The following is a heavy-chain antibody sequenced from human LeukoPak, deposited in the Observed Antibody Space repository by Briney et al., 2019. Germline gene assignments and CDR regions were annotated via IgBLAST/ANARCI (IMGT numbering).Heavy chain of an antibody. D-gene: IGHD1-14*01. Sequence: PSETLSLTCAVYGGSFSGYYWIWIRQPPGKGLEWIGVIDHSSSTNYNPSLKSRVTISVDTSKNQFSLNLSSVTAADTAVYYCARGHNRAFDYWGQGTLVTVSS. V-gene: IGHV4-34*01. CDR3: ARGHNRAFDY. CDR2: IDHSSST. J-gene: IGHJ4*02. CDR1: GGSFSGYY.